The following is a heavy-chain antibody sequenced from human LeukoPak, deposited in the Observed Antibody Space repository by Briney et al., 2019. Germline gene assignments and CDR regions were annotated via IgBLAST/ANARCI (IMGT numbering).Heavy chain of an antibody. J-gene: IGHJ3*02. D-gene: IGHD5-18*01. V-gene: IGHV4-61*02. CDR3: ARVLRGYSYGGAFDI. CDR2: IYTSGST. Sequence: TSETLSLTCTVSGGSISSSSYYWSWIRQPAGKGLEWIGRIYTSGSTNYNPSLKSRVTISVDTSKNQFSLKLSSVTAADTAVYYCARVLRGYSYGGAFDIWGQGTMVTVSS. CDR1: GGSISSSSYY.